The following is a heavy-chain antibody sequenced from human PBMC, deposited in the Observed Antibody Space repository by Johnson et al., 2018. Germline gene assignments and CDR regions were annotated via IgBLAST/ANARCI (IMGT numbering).Heavy chain of an antibody. CDR3: ARVVVGDAFDL. D-gene: IGHD2-15*01. Sequence: QVQLQESGPGLVKPSETLSLTCAVSDGSISSYYWSWIRQPPGKGLEWIGDSYYSGSTDYNPSLKSRVTISVDTSKNQFPLKLTSVTAADPAIYYFARVVVGDAFDLWGQGTLVIVSS. CDR1: DGSISSYY. V-gene: IGHV4-59*01. J-gene: IGHJ3*01. CDR2: SYYSGST.